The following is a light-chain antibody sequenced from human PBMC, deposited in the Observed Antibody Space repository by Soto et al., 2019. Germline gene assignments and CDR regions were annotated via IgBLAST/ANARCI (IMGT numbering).Light chain of an antibody. V-gene: IGKV1-39*01. CDR2: SAS. Sequence: DIQMTQSPSSLSASLGDRVTFTCRASQNIRTYLNWYQQKPGKVPDLLVYSASGLRSGVPSRFSGSGSGTDFTLSISSLQPEDFETYFCQQSFSYPWTFGQGTKVDIK. CDR1: QNIRTY. CDR3: QQSFSYPWT. J-gene: IGKJ1*01.